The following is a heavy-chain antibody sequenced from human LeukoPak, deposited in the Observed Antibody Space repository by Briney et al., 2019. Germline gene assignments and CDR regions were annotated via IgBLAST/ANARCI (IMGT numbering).Heavy chain of an antibody. D-gene: IGHD2-2*01. J-gene: IGHJ6*02. CDR1: GLTCSTNA. V-gene: IGHV3-30-3*01. Sequence: GGSLSLSCAASGLTCSTNARHGFGRHQARGLEGVAVISYDGSNKYYADSVKGRFTISRDNSKNTLYLQMNSLRAEDTAVYYCAREYCSSTSCQDYYYYYGMDVWGQGTTVTVSS. CDR3: AREYCSSTSCQDYYYYYGMDV. CDR2: ISYDGSNK.